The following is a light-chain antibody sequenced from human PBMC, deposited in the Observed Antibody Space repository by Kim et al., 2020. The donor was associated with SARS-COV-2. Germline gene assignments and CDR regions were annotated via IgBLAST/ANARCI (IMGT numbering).Light chain of an antibody. CDR1: CSDVGSYNL. CDR2: EVS. CDR3: CSYAGSSTWV. J-gene: IGLJ3*02. Sequence: GQSITIPGTGTCSDVGSYNLVSWYQQHPGKAPKRMIYEVSKRPSGVSNRFSGSKSGNTASLTISGLQAEDEADYYCCSYAGSSTWVFGGGTQLTVL. V-gene: IGLV2-23*02.